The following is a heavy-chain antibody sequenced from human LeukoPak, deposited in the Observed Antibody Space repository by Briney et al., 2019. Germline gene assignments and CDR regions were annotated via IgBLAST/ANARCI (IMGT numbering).Heavy chain of an antibody. D-gene: IGHD4-17*01. V-gene: IGHV3-73*01. J-gene: IGHJ4*02. CDR2: IRSKANNYAT. CDR1: GFXFSGSA. CDR3: TRLDYGDYRFDY. Sequence: PGGSLKLSCVASGFXFSGSAIHWVRQASGKGLEWLGSIRSKANNYATAYAASVKGRFTISRDDSKNTAYLQMNSLKTEDTAVYYCTRLDYGDYRFDYWGQGTLVTVSS.